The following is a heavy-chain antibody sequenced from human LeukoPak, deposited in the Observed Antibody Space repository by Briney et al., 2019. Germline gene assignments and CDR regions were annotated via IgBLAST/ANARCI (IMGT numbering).Heavy chain of an antibody. CDR1: GGPISSGGYY. J-gene: IGHJ5*02. D-gene: IGHD4-17*01. Sequence: PSQTLSLTCTVSGGPISSGGYYWSWIRQHPGKGLERLGYIYYSGSTYYNPSLKSRVTISVDTSKNQFSLKLSSVTAADTAVYYCARDRALRAAWFDPWGQGTLVTVSS. CDR2: IYYSGST. V-gene: IGHV4-31*03. CDR3: ARDRALRAAWFDP.